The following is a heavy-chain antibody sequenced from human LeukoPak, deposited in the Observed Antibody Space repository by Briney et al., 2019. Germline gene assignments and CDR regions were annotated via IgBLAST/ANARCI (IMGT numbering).Heavy chain of an antibody. V-gene: IGHV1-69*06. CDR2: IIPVYGTT. D-gene: IGHD3-10*01. J-gene: IGHJ4*02. CDR1: GGTLSSYA. CDR3: ARGGPQGSGSLLGFYF. Sequence: ASVKVSCKASGGTLSSYAISWVRQAPGQGLEWMGGIIPVYGTTNFAQRFLGRVTITADKSTSTVYMELNSLRSTDTALYFWARGGPQGSGSLLGFYFCGQGTLVTVS.